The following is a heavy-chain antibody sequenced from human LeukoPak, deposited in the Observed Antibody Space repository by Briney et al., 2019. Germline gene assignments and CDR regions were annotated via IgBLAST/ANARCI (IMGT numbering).Heavy chain of an antibody. CDR3: ARDLAGHYYGSGSSFDY. CDR2: ISSSGSTI. Sequence: GGSLRLSCAASGFPFNDYYMTWIRQAPGKGLEWVSHISSSGSTIYYADSVKGRFIISRDNAKNSLFLQMDSLRAEDTAVYYCARDLAGHYYGSGSSFDYWGQGTLVTVS. CDR1: GFPFNDYY. J-gene: IGHJ4*02. V-gene: IGHV3-11*04. D-gene: IGHD3-10*01.